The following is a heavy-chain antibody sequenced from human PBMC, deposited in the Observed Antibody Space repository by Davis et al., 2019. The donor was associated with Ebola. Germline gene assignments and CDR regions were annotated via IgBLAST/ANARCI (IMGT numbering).Heavy chain of an antibody. Sequence: SETLSLTCTVSGGSISSYYWSWIRQTPGRGLEWIGYIYISGSTHYNPSLKSRVTISLDMSKNQFSLKLTSVTAADTAVYFCARAPTAEGWFYFYGMDVWGQGTTVTVAS. D-gene: IGHD6-19*01. V-gene: IGHV4-4*08. CDR3: ARAPTAEGWFYFYGMDV. CDR1: GGSISSYY. J-gene: IGHJ6*02. CDR2: IYISGST.